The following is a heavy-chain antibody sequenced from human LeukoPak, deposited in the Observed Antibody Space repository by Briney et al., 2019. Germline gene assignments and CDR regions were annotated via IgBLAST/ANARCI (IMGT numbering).Heavy chain of an antibody. J-gene: IGHJ4*02. V-gene: IGHV4-34*01. CDR1: GGSFSGYY. D-gene: IGHD4-17*01. Sequence: SETLSLTCAVYGGSFSGYYWSWIRQPPGKELEWIGEINHSGSTNYNPSLKSRVTISVDTSKNQFSLKLSSVTAADTAVYYCSYGDYLPDYWGQGTLVTVSS. CDR2: INHSGST. CDR3: SYGDYLPDY.